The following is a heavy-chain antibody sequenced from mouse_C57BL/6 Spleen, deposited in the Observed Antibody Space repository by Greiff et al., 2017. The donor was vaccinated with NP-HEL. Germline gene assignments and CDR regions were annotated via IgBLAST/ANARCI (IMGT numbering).Heavy chain of an antibody. J-gene: IGHJ4*01. CDR1: GYAFSSSW. D-gene: IGHD1-1*01. CDR3: ARQSYYGRSYGDYAMDY. Sequence: QVQLQQSGPELVKPGASVKISCKASGYAFSSSWMNWVKQRPGKGLEWIGRIYPGDGGTNYNGKFKGKATLTADKSSSTAYRQLSSLTSEDSAVYFCARQSYYGRSYGDYAMDYWGQGTSVTVSS. CDR2: IYPGDGGT. V-gene: IGHV1-82*01.